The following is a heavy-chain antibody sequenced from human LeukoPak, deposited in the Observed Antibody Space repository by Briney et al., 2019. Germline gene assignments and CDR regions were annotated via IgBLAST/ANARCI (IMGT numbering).Heavy chain of an antibody. CDR1: GFTFSSYA. J-gene: IGHJ5*02. Sequence: GGSLRLSCAASGFTFSSYAMSWVRQAPGKGLEWVSAISGSGGSTYYADSVKGRFTISRDNSKNTLYLQMNSLRAEDTAVYYCARDYYDSSDTNWFDPWGQGTLVTVSS. V-gene: IGHV3-23*01. CDR2: ISGSGGST. CDR3: ARDYYDSSDTNWFDP. D-gene: IGHD3-22*01.